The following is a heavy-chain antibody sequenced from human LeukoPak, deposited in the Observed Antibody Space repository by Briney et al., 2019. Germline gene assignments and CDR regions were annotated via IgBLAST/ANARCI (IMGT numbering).Heavy chain of an antibody. J-gene: IGHJ4*02. V-gene: IGHV3-48*01. D-gene: IGHD3-3*01. CDR1: GFTFSSYS. CDR2: ISSSSNTI. CDR3: AKLDGGYYQPYDF. Sequence: PGGSLRLSCAASGFTFSSYSMNWVRQAPGKGLEWVSYISSSSNTIHYADSVKGRFTISRDNSKSTLYLQMNSLRAEDTALYYCAKLDGGYYQPYDFWGQGTLVTVSS.